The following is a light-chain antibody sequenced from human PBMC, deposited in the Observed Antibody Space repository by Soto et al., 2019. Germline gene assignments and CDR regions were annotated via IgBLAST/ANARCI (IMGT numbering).Light chain of an antibody. CDR2: AAS. V-gene: IGKV1-6*01. CDR3: LQDHTYPWT. J-gene: IGKJ1*01. CDR1: QSINKW. Sequence: AIQMTQSPSTLSASVGDTVTITCRASQSINKWLAWYQQEPGKAPKMLIFAASNLQSGVPSRFSGNASGTTFTLTISSLQPEDVATYYCLQDHTYPWTFGQGTKVDIK.